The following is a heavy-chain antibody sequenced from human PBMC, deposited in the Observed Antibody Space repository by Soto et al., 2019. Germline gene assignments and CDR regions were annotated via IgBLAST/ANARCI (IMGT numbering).Heavy chain of an antibody. J-gene: IGHJ4*02. CDR1: GYTFTSYG. V-gene: IGHV1-18*01. CDR2: ISAYNGNT. Sequence: ASVKVSCKASGYTFTSYGISWVRQAPGQGLEWMGWISAYNGNTNYAQKLQGRVTMTTDTSTSTAYMELRSLRSDDTAVYYCARLNGRVGNSPFDYWGQGTLVTVSS. D-gene: IGHD2-15*01. CDR3: ARLNGRVGNSPFDY.